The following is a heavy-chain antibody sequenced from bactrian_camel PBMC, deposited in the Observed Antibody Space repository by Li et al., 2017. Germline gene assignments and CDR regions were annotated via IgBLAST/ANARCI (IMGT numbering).Heavy chain of an antibody. V-gene: IGHV3S6*01. Sequence: VQLVETGGGLVQPGASLRLSCAASGFTFSQYWMTWVRQAPGKGLEWVSTINYSGGTITYYADSVKGRFTISRDNAKDMLYLQMNSLKPEDTAMYYCAADPPSSWNSEPCKIYEYFYWGQGTQVTVS. CDR3: AADPPSSWNSEPCKIYEYFY. D-gene: IGHD4*01. CDR2: INYSGGTIT. J-gene: IGHJ4*01. CDR1: GFTFSQYW.